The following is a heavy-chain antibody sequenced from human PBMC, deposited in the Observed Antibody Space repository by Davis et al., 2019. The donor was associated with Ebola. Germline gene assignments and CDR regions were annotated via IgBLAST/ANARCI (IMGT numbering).Heavy chain of an antibody. D-gene: IGHD2-15*01. Sequence: GESLKISCAASGFTFSSYWMHWVRQAPGKGLVWVSRINSDGSNTHYADSLKGRFTISRDNAKNTLYLQMNSLRAEDTAVYYCARGPSTGSSFSYWGQGTLVTVSS. CDR1: GFTFSSYW. J-gene: IGHJ4*02. CDR3: ARGPSTGSSFSY. V-gene: IGHV3-74*01. CDR2: INSDGSNT.